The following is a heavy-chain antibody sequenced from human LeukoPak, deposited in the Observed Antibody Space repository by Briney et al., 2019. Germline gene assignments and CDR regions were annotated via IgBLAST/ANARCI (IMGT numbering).Heavy chain of an antibody. CDR2: TYNSGSI. J-gene: IGHJ4*02. CDR3: TRGGGDGLDY. Sequence: SQTLSLTCTVSGGSISSGGYYWSWIRQYSEKGLEWIGYTYNSGSIYYSPSLKSRVTISVDTSKNQFSLKLSSVTAADTSFYYCTRGGGDGLDYWGRGTLVTVSS. CDR1: GGSISSGGYY. V-gene: IGHV4-31*03. D-gene: IGHD2-21*02.